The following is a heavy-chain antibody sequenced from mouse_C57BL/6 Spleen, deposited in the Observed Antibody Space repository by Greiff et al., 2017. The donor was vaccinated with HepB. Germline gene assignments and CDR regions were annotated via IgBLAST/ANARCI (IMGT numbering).Heavy chain of an antibody. CDR1: GYTFTSYW. D-gene: IGHD1-1*01. Sequence: QVQLQQPGAELVKPGASVKLSCKASGYTFTSYWMHWVKQRPGQGLEWIGMIHPNSGSTNYNEKFKSKATLTVDKSSSTAYMQLSSLTSEDSAVYYCARGYYYGSSYGYFDVWGKGTTVTVSS. CDR2: IHPNSGST. V-gene: IGHV1-64*01. J-gene: IGHJ1*03. CDR3: ARGYYYGSSYGYFDV.